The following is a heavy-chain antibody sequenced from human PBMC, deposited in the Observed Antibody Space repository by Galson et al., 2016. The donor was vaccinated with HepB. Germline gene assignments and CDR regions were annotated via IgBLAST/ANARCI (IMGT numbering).Heavy chain of an antibody. CDR3: ARFPGILAVSNTGLDYYYYGRDV. CDR2: IIPIFGTA. D-gene: IGHD5/OR15-5a*01. CDR1: GGTFSSYA. Sequence: SVKVSCKASGGTFSSYAISWVRQAPGQGLEWMGGIIPIFGTANYAQKFQGRVTITADESTSTAYMELSSLRSEDTAVYYCARFPGILAVSNTGLDYYYYGRDVWGQGTTVSVSS. J-gene: IGHJ6*02. V-gene: IGHV1-69*13.